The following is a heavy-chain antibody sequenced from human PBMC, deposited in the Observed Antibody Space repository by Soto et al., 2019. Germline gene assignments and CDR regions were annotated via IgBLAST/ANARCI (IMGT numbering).Heavy chain of an antibody. CDR3: AINSLGALTGYYVGSQPLDY. V-gene: IGHV1-18*01. CDR2: ISAYNGNT. D-gene: IGHD3-9*01. J-gene: IGHJ4*02. CDR1: GYTFTSYG. Sequence: ASVKVSCKASGYTFTSYGISWVRQAPGQGLEWMGWISAYNGNTNYAQKLQGRVTMTTDTSTSTAYMELRSLRSDDTAVYYCAINSLGALTGYYVGSQPLDYWGQGTLVTVSS.